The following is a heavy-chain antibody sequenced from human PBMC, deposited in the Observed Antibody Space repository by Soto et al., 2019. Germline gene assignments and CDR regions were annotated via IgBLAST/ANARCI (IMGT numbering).Heavy chain of an antibody. Sequence: EGSLRLSCAASGFTFSSYAMHWVRQAPGKGLEWVAVISYDGSNKYYADSVKGRFTISRDNSKNTLYLQMNSLRAEDTAVYYCARDTRQSSSWPAGFYYYYYYGMDVWGQGTTVTVSS. CDR2: ISYDGSNK. CDR3: ARDTRQSSSWPAGFYYYYYYGMDV. V-gene: IGHV3-30-3*01. CDR1: GFTFSSYA. J-gene: IGHJ6*02. D-gene: IGHD6-13*01.